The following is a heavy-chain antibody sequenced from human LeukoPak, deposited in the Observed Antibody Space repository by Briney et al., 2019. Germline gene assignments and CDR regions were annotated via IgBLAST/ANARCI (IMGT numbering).Heavy chain of an antibody. CDR2: IYHSGTT. V-gene: IGHV4-4*02. Sequence: PSGTLSLTCAGSGGSITSSHWWHWVRQPPGKGLEWIGEIYHSGTTNYNPSLKSRVAISVDKSKNQFSLKLNSVTAADTAVYYCARGISPGSGWFFDIWGQGRLVTVSS. CDR1: GGSITSSHW. CDR3: ARGISPGSGWFFDI. D-gene: IGHD6-19*01. J-gene: IGHJ3*02.